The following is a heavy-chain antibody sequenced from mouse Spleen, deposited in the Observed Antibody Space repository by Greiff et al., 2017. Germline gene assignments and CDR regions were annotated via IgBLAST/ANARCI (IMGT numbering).Heavy chain of an antibody. CDR1: GYSFTGYY. CDR2: INPSTGGT. D-gene: IGHD1-1*01. Sequence: VQLQQSGPELVKPGASVKISCKASGYSFTGYYMNWVKQSPEKSLEWIGEINPSTGGTTYNQKFKAKATLTVDKSSSTAYMQLKSLTSEDSAVYYCARYLSYGSSYGFAYWGQGTLVTVSA. J-gene: IGHJ3*01. CDR3: ARYLSYGSSYGFAY. V-gene: IGHV1-42*01.